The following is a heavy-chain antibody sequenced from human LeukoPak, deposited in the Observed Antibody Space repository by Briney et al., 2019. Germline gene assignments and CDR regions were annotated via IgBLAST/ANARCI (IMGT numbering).Heavy chain of an antibody. CDR1: GYTFTSYD. J-gene: IGHJ3*02. CDR2: MNPNSGNT. D-gene: IGHD3-10*01. Sequence: ASVKVSCKASGYTFTSYDTNWVRQATGQGLEWMGWMNPNSGNTGYAQKFQGRVTITRNTSISTAYMELSSLRSEDTAVYYCARGGDSFGEVGFDIWGQGTMVTVSS. CDR3: ARGGDSFGEVGFDI. V-gene: IGHV1-8*03.